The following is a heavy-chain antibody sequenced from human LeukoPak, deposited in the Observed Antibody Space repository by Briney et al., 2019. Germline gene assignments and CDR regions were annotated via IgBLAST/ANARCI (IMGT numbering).Heavy chain of an antibody. V-gene: IGHV1-18*01. D-gene: IGHD3-10*01. J-gene: IGHJ4*01. Sequence: GASVKVSCKASGYTFTSYGISWVRQAPGQGLEWMGWISAYNGNTNYARMLQGRVTMTTDTSTSIAYMELRSLRSDDTAVYYCARAVPYYFASGSTEEFDYWGHGTLVTVSS. CDR3: ARAVPYYFASGSTEEFDY. CDR2: ISAYNGNT. CDR1: GYTFTSYG.